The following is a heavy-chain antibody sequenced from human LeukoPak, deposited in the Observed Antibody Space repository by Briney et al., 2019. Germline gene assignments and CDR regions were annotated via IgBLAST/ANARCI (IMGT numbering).Heavy chain of an antibody. CDR2: IYTSGST. CDR3: ARSPAGLYYYYMDV. J-gene: IGHJ6*03. D-gene: IGHD2-2*01. V-gene: IGHV4-4*07. Sequence: PSETLSLTCSVSGGSISSYYWSWIRQPAGKGLEWIGRIYTSGSTNYNPFLKSRVTMSVDTSKNQFSLKLSSVTAADTAVYYCARSPAGLYYYYMDVWGKGTTVTVSS. CDR1: GGSISSYY.